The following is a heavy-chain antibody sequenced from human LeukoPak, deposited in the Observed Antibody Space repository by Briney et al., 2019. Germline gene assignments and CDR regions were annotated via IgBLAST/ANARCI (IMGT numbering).Heavy chain of an antibody. J-gene: IGHJ4*02. D-gene: IGHD1-26*01. Sequence: SETLSLTCTVSGGSISSYYWSWIRQPPGKGLEWIGYIYYSGSTNYNPSLKSRVTISVDTSKNQFSLKLSSVTAADTAVYYCARVGGSYYPHFDYWGQGTLVTVSS. CDR3: ARVGGSYYPHFDY. V-gene: IGHV4-59*01. CDR1: GGSISSYY. CDR2: IYYSGST.